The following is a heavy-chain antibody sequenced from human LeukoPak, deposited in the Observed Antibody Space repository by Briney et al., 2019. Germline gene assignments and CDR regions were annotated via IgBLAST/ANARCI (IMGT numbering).Heavy chain of an antibody. J-gene: IGHJ4*02. D-gene: IGHD3-22*01. Sequence: QPGGSLRLSCAASGFSFSRYGMKWVRQAPGKGVEWLSYIRSSDSTTYYADSVKGRFTISRDNAKNSLYLQMDSLRVEDTAVYYCAKRADSSAHSFDYWGQGTLVTVSS. CDR1: GFSFSRYG. CDR3: AKRADSSAHSFDY. CDR2: IRSSDSTT. V-gene: IGHV3-48*04.